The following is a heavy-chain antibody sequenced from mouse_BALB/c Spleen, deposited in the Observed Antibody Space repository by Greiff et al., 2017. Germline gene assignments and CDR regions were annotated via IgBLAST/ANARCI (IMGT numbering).Heavy chain of an antibody. J-gene: IGHJ2*01. CDR3: AREYGYDRYYFDY. D-gene: IGHD2-2*01. CDR1: GFSLTSYG. V-gene: IGHV2-9*02. CDR2: IWAGGST. Sequence: VHLVESGPGLVAPSQSLSITCTVSGFSLTSYGVHWVRQPPGKGLEWLGVIWAGGSTNYNSALMSRLSISKDNSKSQVFLKMNSLQTDDTAMYYCAREYGYDRYYFDYWGQGTTLTVSS.